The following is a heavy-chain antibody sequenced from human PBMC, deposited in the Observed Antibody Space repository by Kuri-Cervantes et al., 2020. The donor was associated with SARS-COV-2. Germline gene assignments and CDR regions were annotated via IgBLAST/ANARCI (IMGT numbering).Heavy chain of an antibody. Sequence: GGSLRLSCAASGFTFDDYAMHWVRQAPGKGLEWVSGISWNSGSIGYADSVKGRFTISRDNAKNSLYLQMNSLRAEDMALYYCAKDSVSYYYGSGSFILDYRGQGTLVTVSS. CDR1: GFTFDDYA. V-gene: IGHV3-9*03. J-gene: IGHJ4*02. D-gene: IGHD3-10*01. CDR2: ISWNSGSI. CDR3: AKDSVSYYYGSGSFILDY.